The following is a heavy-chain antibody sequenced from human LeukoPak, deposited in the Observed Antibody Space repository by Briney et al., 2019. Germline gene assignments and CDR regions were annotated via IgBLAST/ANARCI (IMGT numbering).Heavy chain of an antibody. CDR2: TVSRGTT. CDR1: GFTFSSYV. J-gene: IGHJ5*02. V-gene: IGHV3-23*01. D-gene: IGHD6-19*01. CDR3: AKCSTSAYTTGWCNWIDP. Sequence: GGSLRLSCATSGFTFSSYVMSWVRQAPGKGLEWVSSTVSRGTTQYADSVKGRFTVSRDTSKNTLYLQMNSLRADDTAVYYCAKCSTSAYTTGWCNWIDPWGQGTLVTVSS.